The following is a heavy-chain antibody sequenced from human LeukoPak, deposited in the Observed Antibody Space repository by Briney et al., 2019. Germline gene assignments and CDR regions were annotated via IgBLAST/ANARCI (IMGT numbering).Heavy chain of an antibody. D-gene: IGHD6-19*01. CDR3: ARDWYSSAAYDY. CDR2: INPNSGGT. J-gene: IGHJ4*02. Sequence: ASVKVSCKASGYTFTSYAMHWVRQAPGQGLEWMGWINPNSGGTNYAQKFQGRVTMTRDTSISTAYMELSRLRSDDTAVYYCARDWYSSAAYDYWGQGTLVTVSS. V-gene: IGHV1-2*02. CDR1: GYTFTSYA.